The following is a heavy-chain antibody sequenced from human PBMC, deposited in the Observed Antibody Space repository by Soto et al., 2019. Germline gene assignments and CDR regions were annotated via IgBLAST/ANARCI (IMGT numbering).Heavy chain of an antibody. J-gene: IGHJ4*02. Sequence: GGSLRLSCSASGFSFSSYVMHWARQAPGRGLEYVSAISDNGGSTYYADSVKGRFTISRDNSKNTLYLQMSSLRAEDTAVYYCVIPSSGYYYPAFLDYWGQGTLVTVSS. D-gene: IGHD3-22*01. V-gene: IGHV3-64D*08. CDR3: VIPSSGYYYPAFLDY. CDR1: GFSFSSYV. CDR2: ISDNGGST.